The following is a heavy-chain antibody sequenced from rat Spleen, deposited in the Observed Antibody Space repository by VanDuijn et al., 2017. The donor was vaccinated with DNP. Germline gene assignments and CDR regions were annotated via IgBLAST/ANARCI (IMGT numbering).Heavy chain of an antibody. CDR3: ATSGYGYDGYPFAY. V-gene: IGHV5-7*01. J-gene: IGHJ3*01. CDR1: TLTFSRYH. CDR2: IGSPAYAP. Sequence: EVRLVESGGGLVQPGRSLKLSCAASTLTFSRYHMAWVRQAPKKGLAWVAYIGSPAYAPYYTDSVKGRFAISRDNAKSTLYLQMNSLRSEDMATYYCATSGYGYDGYPFAYWGHGTLVTVSS. D-gene: IGHD1-12*03.